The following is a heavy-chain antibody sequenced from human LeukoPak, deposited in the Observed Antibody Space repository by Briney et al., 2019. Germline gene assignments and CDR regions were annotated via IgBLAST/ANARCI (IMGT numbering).Heavy chain of an antibody. CDR1: GYTFTGYY. V-gene: IGHV1-2*02. Sequence: ASVKVSRKASGYTFTGYYMHWVRQAPGQGLEWMGWINPNSGGTNYAQKFQGRVTMTRDTSISTAYMELSRLRSDDTAVYYCARTPPGGASHYYYYMDVWGKGTTVTVSS. CDR2: INPNSGGT. D-gene: IGHD3-10*01. J-gene: IGHJ6*03. CDR3: ARTPPGGASHYYYYMDV.